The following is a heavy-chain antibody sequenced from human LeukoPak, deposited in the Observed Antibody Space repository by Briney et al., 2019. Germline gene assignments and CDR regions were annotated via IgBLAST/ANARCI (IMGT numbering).Heavy chain of an antibody. Sequence: SETLSLTCTVSGGSISSGSYYWSWIRQPAGKGLEWIGRIYTSGTTNYNPSLKSRVTISVDTSKNQFSLKLSSVTAADTAVYYCARGLGLIANPTVGFDYWGQGTLVTVSS. CDR3: ARGLGLIANPTVGFDY. J-gene: IGHJ4*02. CDR1: GGSISSGSYY. V-gene: IGHV4-61*02. CDR2: IYTSGTT. D-gene: IGHD2-21*01.